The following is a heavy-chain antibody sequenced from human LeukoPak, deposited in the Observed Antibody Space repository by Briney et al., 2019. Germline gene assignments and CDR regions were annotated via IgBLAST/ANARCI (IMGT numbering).Heavy chain of an antibody. D-gene: IGHD5-18*01. V-gene: IGHV3-53*01. J-gene: IGHJ4*02. CDR1: GLNVSTNN. CDR3: ARGYSSADY. CDR2: IYRGGST. Sequence: GGSLRLSCAASGLNVSTNNMNWVRQAPGKGPEWVSVIYRGGSTLNANSVKGRFTISRDSSRNTLFLQMNSLRAEDTAVYYCARGYSSADYWGQGTLVTVSS.